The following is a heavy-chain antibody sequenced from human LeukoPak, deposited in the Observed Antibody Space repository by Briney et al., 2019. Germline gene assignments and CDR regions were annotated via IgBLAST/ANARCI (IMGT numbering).Heavy chain of an antibody. CDR1: GYSVSSNSAA. D-gene: IGHD1-7*01. CDR2: TDDRSKWYN. V-gene: IGHV6-1*01. Sequence: SQTLSLTCAISGYSVSSNSAAWNWIRQSPSRGLEWLGRTDDRSKWYNDYAVAVKSRIPITPATSKNQFSLQLKSVTPEDTAVSYCARDSARVTGTPEGWFDPWGQGTLVTVSS. J-gene: IGHJ5*02. CDR3: ARDSARVTGTPEGWFDP.